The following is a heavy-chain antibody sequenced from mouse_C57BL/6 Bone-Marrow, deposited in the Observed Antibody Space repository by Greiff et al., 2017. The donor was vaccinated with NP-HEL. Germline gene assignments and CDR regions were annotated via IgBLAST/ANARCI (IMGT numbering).Heavy chain of an antibody. J-gene: IGHJ3*01. CDR1: GYTFTDYE. CDR2: IDPETGGT. D-gene: IGHD2-5*01. Sequence: QVQLKESGAELVRPGASVTLSCKASGYTFTDYEMHWVKQTPVHGLEWIGAIDPETGGTAYNQKFKGKAILTADKSSSTAYMELRSLTSEDSAVYYCTRFSNYPWFAYWGQGTLVTVSA. V-gene: IGHV1-15*01. CDR3: TRFSNYPWFAY.